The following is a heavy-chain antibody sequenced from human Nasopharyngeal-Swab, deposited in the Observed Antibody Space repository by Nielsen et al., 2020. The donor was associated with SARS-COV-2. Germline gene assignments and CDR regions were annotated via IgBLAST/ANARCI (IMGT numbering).Heavy chain of an antibody. D-gene: IGHD1-7*01. CDR2: INQSGST. Sequence: WIRQPPGKGLEWIGEINQSGSTNYNPSLKSRVTISVDTSKNQFSLKLSSVTAADTTVYYCARVGVNRYNWNYKGWFDPWGQGTLVTVSS. V-gene: IGHV4-34*01. CDR3: ARVGVNRYNWNYKGWFDP. J-gene: IGHJ5*02.